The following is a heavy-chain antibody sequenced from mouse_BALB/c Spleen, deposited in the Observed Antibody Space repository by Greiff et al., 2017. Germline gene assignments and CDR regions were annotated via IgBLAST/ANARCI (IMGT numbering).Heavy chain of an antibody. CDR1: GFNIKDYY. V-gene: IGHV14-4*02. Sequence: VHVKQSGAELVRSGASVKLSCTASGFNIKDYYMHWVKQRPEQGLEWIGWIDPENGDTEYAPKFQGKATMTADTSSNTAYLQLSSLTSEDTAVSYCKCYRNEDYAMDYWGQGTAVTVSS. CDR2: IDPENGDT. J-gene: IGHJ4*01. D-gene: IGHD2-14*01. CDR3: KCYRNEDYAMDY.